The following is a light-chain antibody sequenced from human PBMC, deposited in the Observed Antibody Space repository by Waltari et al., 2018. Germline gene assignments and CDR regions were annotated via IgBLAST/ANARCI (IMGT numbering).Light chain of an antibody. CDR3: SSYTSSTTGM. CDR1: NIDFGGLKY. CDR2: DVN. Sequence: QSALTQPDSVSGSPGQSITISCTGLNIDFGGLKYVSWYQHRPGEAPKVLIYDVNNRASGVPTRFSGSKSGNSASLTISGLQTEDEADYYCSSYTSSTTGMFGGGTRVTVL. J-gene: IGLJ3*02. V-gene: IGLV2-14*03.